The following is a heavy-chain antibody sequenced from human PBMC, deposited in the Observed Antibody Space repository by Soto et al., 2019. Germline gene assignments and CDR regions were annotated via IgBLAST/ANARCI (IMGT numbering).Heavy chain of an antibody. CDR1: GGSFSGYY. J-gene: IGHJ5*02. V-gene: IGHV4-34*01. CDR3: ARECIVVVVAARASGANWFDP. D-gene: IGHD2-15*01. CDR2: INHSGST. Sequence: SETLSLTCAVYGGSFSGYYWSWIRQPPGKGLEWIGEINHSGSTNYNPSLKSRVTISVDTSKNQFSLKLSSVTAADTAVYYCARECIVVVVAARASGANWFDPWGQGTLVTVSS.